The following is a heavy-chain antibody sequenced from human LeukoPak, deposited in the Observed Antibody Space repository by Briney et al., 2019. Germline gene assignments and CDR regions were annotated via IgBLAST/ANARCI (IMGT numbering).Heavy chain of an antibody. V-gene: IGHV3-15*04. D-gene: IGHD1-26*01. J-gene: IGHJ6*03. Sequence: VGSLRLSCAASGFTFSNAWMSWVRQAPGKGLEWVGRIESKTDGGTTDYAAPVKGRVTISRDDSKNTLYLQMNSLKTEDTAVYYCTPLSGSYYYYYYMDVWGKGTTVTVSS. CDR2: IESKTDGGTT. CDR1: GFTFSNAW. CDR3: TPLSGSYYYYYYMDV.